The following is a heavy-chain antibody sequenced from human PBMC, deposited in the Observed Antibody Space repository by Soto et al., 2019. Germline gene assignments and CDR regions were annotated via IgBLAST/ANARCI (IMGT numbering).Heavy chain of an antibody. CDR2: IYYSGSA. CDR1: SGSISSGDYY. J-gene: IGHJ4*02. CDR3: ARGTGVDGSHYFDY. Sequence: SETLSLTCTVSSGSISSGDYYWSWIRQPPGKGLEWIGYIYYSGSAYYNASLKSRVTISIDTSRNQFSLRLTSVTAADTAVFYCARGTGVDGSHYFDYWGQGTLVTVSS. V-gene: IGHV4-30-4*01. D-gene: IGHD1-26*01.